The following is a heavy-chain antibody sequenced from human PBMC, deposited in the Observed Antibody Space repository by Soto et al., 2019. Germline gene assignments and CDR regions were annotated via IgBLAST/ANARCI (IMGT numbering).Heavy chain of an antibody. J-gene: IGHJ4*02. Sequence: GESLQISCKGSGYSFTSYWISWVRQMPGKGLEWMGMIDPSDSYTNYSPSFQGHVTISADKSISTDYLQWSSLKASDTAMYYCARHSVDTDMGFDYWGQGTLVTVSS. CDR3: ARHSVDTDMGFDY. V-gene: IGHV5-10-1*01. D-gene: IGHD5-18*01. CDR1: GYSFTSYW. CDR2: IDPSDSYT.